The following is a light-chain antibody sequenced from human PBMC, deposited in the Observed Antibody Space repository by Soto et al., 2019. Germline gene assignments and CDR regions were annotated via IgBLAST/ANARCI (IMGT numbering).Light chain of an antibody. CDR1: QSVSNNY. J-gene: IGKJ1*01. CDR2: DAS. Sequence: EIVLTQSPGTLSLSPGERATLSCRASQSVSNNYLAWYQQKPGQAPRLLIYDASSRATGVPARFSGSGSGTDFTLTISSLEPEDFAFYFCQQRSHWPTFGQGTKVDIK. CDR3: QQRSHWPT. V-gene: IGKV3D-20*02.